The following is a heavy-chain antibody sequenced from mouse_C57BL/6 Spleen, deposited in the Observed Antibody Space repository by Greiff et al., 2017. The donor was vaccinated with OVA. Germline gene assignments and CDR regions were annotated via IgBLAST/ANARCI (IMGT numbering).Heavy chain of an antibody. J-gene: IGHJ1*03. CDR2: IDPSDSET. CDR1: GYTFTSYW. Sequence: QVQLQQSGAELVRPGSSVKLSCKASGYTFTSYWMHWVKQRPIQGLEWIGNIDPSDSETHYNQKFKDKATLTVDKSSSTAYMQLSSLTSEDSAVYYCARENFTGTEWYFDVWGTGTTVTVSS. CDR3: ARENFTGTEWYFDV. D-gene: IGHD4-1*01. V-gene: IGHV1-52*01.